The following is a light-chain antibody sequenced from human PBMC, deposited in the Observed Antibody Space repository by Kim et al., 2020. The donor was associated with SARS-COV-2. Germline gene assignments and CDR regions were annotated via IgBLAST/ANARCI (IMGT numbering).Light chain of an antibody. Sequence: ASGGYRVTITCRASQDIRNDLGWYQQNPGRAPKRLIYGASSLQSGVPSRFSGSGSGTEFTLTISSVQPEDFATYFCLQHSTYPITSGRGTRLEIK. J-gene: IGKJ5*01. CDR3: LQHSTYPIT. CDR1: QDIRND. CDR2: GAS. V-gene: IGKV1-17*01.